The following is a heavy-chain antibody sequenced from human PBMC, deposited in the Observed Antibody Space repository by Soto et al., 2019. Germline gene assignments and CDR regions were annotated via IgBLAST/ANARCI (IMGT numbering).Heavy chain of an antibody. CDR2: ISGSGGST. J-gene: IGHJ4*02. CDR3: AKDPLTYYYDSSGYCYFDY. CDR1: GVTFSSYA. V-gene: IGHV3-23*01. Sequence: GGSLRLSCAAPGVTFSSYAMSWVRQAPGKGLEWVSAISGSGGSTYYADSVKGRFTISRDNSKNTLYLQMNSLRAEDTAVYYCAKDPLTYYYDSSGYCYFDYWGQGTLVTVSS. D-gene: IGHD3-22*01.